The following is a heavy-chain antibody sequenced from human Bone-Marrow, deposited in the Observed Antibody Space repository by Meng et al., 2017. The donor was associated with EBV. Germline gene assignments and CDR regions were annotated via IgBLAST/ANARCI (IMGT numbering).Heavy chain of an antibody. CDR3: ARGRLDRRYGGNDY. CDR2: MNPKSGNT. Sequence: QVQLVKSGDKVKKPGDTVKVSSKASRYTFTSYDINWVRKDTGQGLEWMVWMNPKSGNTGNAQKFQGRVNMTRNTSISTAYMELSSLRSEDTAVYYCARGRLDRRYGGNDYWGQGTLVTVYS. V-gene: IGHV1-8*01. CDR1: RYTFTSYD. J-gene: IGHJ4*02. D-gene: IGHD4-23*01.